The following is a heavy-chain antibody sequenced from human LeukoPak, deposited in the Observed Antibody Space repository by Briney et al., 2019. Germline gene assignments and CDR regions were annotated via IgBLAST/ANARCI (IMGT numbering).Heavy chain of an antibody. J-gene: IGHJ4*02. CDR2: ISGSGGST. CDR3: AKDPPFYGDYDYFDY. D-gene: IGHD4-17*01. CDR1: GLTFGSYA. V-gene: IGHV3-23*01. Sequence: AGGSWRLSLAALGLTFGSYAMSGVGQAPGKGLDGASAISGSGGSTYYADSVKGRFTISRDNSKNTLYLQMSSLRAEDTAVYYCAKDPPFYGDYDYFDYWGQGTLVTVSS.